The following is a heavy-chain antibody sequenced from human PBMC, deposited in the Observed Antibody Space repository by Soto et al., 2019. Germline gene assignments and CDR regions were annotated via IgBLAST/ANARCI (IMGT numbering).Heavy chain of an antibody. J-gene: IGHJ4*02. V-gene: IGHV4-59*01. D-gene: IGHD5-12*01. Sequence: LETLSLSCTVSGCSISSYYWSWIRQPPGKGLEWIGYIYYSGSTNYNPSLKSRVTISVDTSKNQFSLKLSSVTAADTAVYYCAREYSGYDEFDYWGQGTLVTVSS. CDR3: AREYSGYDEFDY. CDR1: GCSISSYY. CDR2: IYYSGST.